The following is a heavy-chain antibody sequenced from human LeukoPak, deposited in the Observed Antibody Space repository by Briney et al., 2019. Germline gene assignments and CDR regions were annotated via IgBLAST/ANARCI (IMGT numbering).Heavy chain of an antibody. CDR3: VRDWDHFDFDS. V-gene: IGHV3-74*01. D-gene: IGHD3-9*01. CDR1: GFTFSNYW. Sequence: GGSLRLSCAASGFTFSNYWMHWVRQAPGKGLVWVSRIKGDGSHTIYADSVKGRLTISRDNAKNTLYLQMKSLRAEDTAVYYCVRDWDHFDFDSWGQGTLVTVSS. CDR2: IKGDGSHT. J-gene: IGHJ5*01.